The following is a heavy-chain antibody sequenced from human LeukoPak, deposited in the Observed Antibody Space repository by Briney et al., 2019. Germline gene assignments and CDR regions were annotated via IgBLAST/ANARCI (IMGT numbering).Heavy chain of an antibody. D-gene: IGHD3-9*01. V-gene: IGHV4-39*02. CDR3: ARARGRYIDSLDY. CDR2: FFYSGST. CDR1: GGSISSNYY. Sequence: PSETLSLTCTVSGGSISSNYYWGWIRQPPGKGLEWIVSFFYSGSTHYNPSLKSRVTISVDTSKNQFSLRLSSVTAADTAVYYCARARGRYIDSLDYWGQGTLITVSS. J-gene: IGHJ4*02.